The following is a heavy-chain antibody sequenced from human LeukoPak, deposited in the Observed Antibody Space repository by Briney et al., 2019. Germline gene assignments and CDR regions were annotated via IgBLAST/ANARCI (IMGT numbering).Heavy chain of an antibody. CDR1: GFTFDDYA. V-gene: IGHV3-9*01. CDR3: TRDYRGTFDY. D-gene: IGHD1-26*01. CDR2: ISWNSGSI. J-gene: IGHJ4*02. Sequence: GGSLRLSCAASGFTFDDYAMHWVRHAPGKGLEWVSGISWNSGSIGYADSVKGRFTISRDNAKNSLYLQMNSLRAEDTAIYYCTRDYRGTFDYWGQGTLVTVSS.